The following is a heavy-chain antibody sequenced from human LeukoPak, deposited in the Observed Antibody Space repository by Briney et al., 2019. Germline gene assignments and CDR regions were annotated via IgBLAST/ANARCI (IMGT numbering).Heavy chain of an antibody. CDR3: ASKMVPAAEKGLAY. CDR1: GFTVSSNY. CDR2: IYTGGST. V-gene: IGHV3-53*01. D-gene: IGHD2-2*01. J-gene: IGHJ4*02. Sequence: GGSLRLSCVVSGFTVSSNYMSWVRQAPGKALEWVSSIYTGGSTYHADSVRGRFNIFRDNSKNTLYLQMNSLTVDDTAVYYCASKMVPAAEKGLAYWGQGTLVTVAS.